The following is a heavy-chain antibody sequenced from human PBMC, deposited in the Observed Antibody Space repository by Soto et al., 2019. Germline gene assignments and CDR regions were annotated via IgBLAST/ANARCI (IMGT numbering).Heavy chain of an antibody. V-gene: IGHV1-46*01. CDR1: GYTFTRYY. CDR2: INPSGGST. J-gene: IGHJ4*02. D-gene: IGHD5-12*01. Sequence: ASVKVSCKASGYTFTRYYMHWVRQAPGQGLEWMGIINPSGGSTSYAQKFQGRVTMTRNTSTSTVYMELSSLRSEDTAVYYCARVERWLQPKGYYFDYWGQGTLVTVSS. CDR3: ARVERWLQPKGYYFDY.